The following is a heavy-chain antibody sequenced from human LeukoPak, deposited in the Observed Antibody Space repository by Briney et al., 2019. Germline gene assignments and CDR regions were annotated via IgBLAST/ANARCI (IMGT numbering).Heavy chain of an antibody. CDR1: GFTFSSYA. CDR2: IIGSDATT. D-gene: IGHD3-10*01. J-gene: IGHJ4*02. CDR3: AKDEDGSGDY. Sequence: GGSLRLSCAASGFTFSSYAMDWVRQAPGKGLEWVSGIIGSDATTYYADSVKGRFTISRDNSKNTLYLQMNSLRAEDTAVYYCAKDEDGSGDYWGQGTLVTVSS. V-gene: IGHV3-23*01.